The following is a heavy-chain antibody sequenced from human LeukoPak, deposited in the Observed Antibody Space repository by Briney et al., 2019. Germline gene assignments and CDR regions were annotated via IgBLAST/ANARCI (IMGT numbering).Heavy chain of an antibody. CDR3: ARGNPVSVSMDV. J-gene: IGHJ6*02. CDR1: GGTFSSYA. CDR2: MNPNSGNT. D-gene: IGHD1-14*01. Sequence: ASVKVSCKASGGTFSSYAISWVRQATGQGLEWMGWMNPNSGNTGYAQKFQGRVTMTRNTSISTAYMELSSLRSEDTAVYYCARGNPVSVSMDVWGQGTTVTVSS. V-gene: IGHV1-8*02.